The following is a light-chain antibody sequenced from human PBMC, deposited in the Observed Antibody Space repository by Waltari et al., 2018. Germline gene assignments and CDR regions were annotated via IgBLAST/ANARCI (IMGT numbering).Light chain of an antibody. CDR3: QQRSDWPFT. CDR1: QSVSSS. CDR2: DAS. V-gene: IGKV3-11*01. J-gene: IGKJ2*01. Sequence: EIVLTQSPATLSLSPGERATLSCRASQSVSSSLAWYQQKPGQAPRLLIYDASKRATGIPARFSGSGSGTDFTLTIGGLEPEDFAVYYCQQRSDWPFTFGQGTKLEI.